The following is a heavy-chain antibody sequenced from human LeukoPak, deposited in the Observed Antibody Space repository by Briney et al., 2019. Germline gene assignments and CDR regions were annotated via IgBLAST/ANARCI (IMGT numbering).Heavy chain of an antibody. CDR3: ATAKGYYYGSGCYDY. CDR2: INHSGST. V-gene: IGHV4-34*01. D-gene: IGHD3-10*01. Sequence: PSETLSLTCAVYGGSFTGYYWSWIRQPPGKGLEWIGEINHSGSTNYNPSLKSRVTISVDTSKNQFSLKLSSVTAADTAVYYCATAKGYYYGSGCYDYWGQGTLVTVTS. CDR1: GGSFTGYY. J-gene: IGHJ4*02.